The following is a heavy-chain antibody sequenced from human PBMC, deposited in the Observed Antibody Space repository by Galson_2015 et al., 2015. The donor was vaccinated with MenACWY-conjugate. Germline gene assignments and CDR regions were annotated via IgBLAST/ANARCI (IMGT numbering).Heavy chain of an antibody. J-gene: IGHJ2*01. Sequence: SLRLSCAASGFTFSNAWMTWARQAPGKGLEWVSSITSSSTYIKYADSVKGRFTISRDNTNNLLYLQMNSLRAEDTAVYYCARDLAVTGIWYFDLWGRGTLVTVSS. V-gene: IGHV3-21*01. D-gene: IGHD6-19*01. CDR3: ARDLAVTGIWYFDL. CDR2: ITSSSTYI. CDR1: GFTFSNAW.